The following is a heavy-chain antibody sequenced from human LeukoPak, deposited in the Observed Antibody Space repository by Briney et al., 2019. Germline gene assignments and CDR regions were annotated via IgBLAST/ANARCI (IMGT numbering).Heavy chain of an antibody. CDR2: IIPILGIA. CDR1: GGTFSSYA. J-gene: IGHJ3*02. D-gene: IGHD6-13*01. V-gene: IGHV1-69*04. CDR3: ARDSGIAAAGTTFDI. Sequence: GSSVKVSCKASGGTFSSYAISWVRQAPGQGLEWMGRIIPILGIANYAQKFQGRVTITADKSTSTAYMELSSLRSEDTAVYYCARDSGIAAAGTTFDIWGQGTMVTVSS.